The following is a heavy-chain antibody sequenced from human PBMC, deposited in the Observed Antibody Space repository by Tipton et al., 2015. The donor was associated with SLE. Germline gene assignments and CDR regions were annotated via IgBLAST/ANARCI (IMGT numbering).Heavy chain of an antibody. J-gene: IGHJ4*02. CDR1: GGSVSSGSYY. CDR3: ARLGGGSYGDS. D-gene: IGHD1-26*01. V-gene: IGHV4-61*01. Sequence: LRLSCTVSGGSVSSGSYYWSWIRQPPGKGLEWIGYIYYSGSTNYNPSLKSRVTISVDTSKNQFSLKLSSVTAADTAVYYCARLGGGSYGDSWGQGTLVTVSS. CDR2: IYYSGST.